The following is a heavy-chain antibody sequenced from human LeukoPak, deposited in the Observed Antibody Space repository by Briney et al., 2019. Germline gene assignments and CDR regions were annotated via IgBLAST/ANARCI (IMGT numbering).Heavy chain of an antibody. CDR3: ARHSTGQEGFDY. CDR1: GGSISSYY. CDR2: IYYSGST. Sequence: ASKTLSLTCTVSGGSISSYYWSWIRQPPGKGLEWIGYIYYSGSTNYNPSLKSRVTISVDTSKNQFSLKLSSVTAADTAVYYCARHSTGQEGFDYWGQGTLVTVSS. D-gene: IGHD2-2*01. J-gene: IGHJ4*02. V-gene: IGHV4-59*08.